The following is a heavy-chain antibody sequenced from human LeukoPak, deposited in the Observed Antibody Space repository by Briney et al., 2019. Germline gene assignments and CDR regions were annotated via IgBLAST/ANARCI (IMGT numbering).Heavy chain of an antibody. J-gene: IGHJ4*02. V-gene: IGHV3-74*01. CDR3: AREANMAH. CDR2: IRGDGSNT. D-gene: IGHD2/OR15-2a*01. CDR1: GFTLSTFW. Sequence: SGGSLRLSCAASGFTLSTFWMNWVRQAPGQGLVWVSRIRGDGSNTGYADSVKGRFTISRDNAKNTLYLEMNSLRDEDTAVHYCAREANMAHWGQGTLVTVSS.